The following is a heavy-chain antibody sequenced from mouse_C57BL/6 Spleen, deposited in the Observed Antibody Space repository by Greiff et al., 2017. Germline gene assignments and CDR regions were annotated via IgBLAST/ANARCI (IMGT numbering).Heavy chain of an antibody. Sequence: EVQRVESGGGLVKPGGSLKLSCAASGFTFSSYTMSWVRQTPEKRLEWVATISGGGGNTYYPDSVKGRFTISRDNAKNTLYLQMSSLRSEDTALYYCARRDYDEEAFDYWGQGTTLTVSS. V-gene: IGHV5-9*01. CDR3: ARRDYDEEAFDY. D-gene: IGHD2-4*01. CDR1: GFTFSSYT. J-gene: IGHJ2*01. CDR2: ISGGGGNT.